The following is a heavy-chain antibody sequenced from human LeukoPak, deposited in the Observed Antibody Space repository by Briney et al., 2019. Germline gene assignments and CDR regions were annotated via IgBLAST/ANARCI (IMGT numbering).Heavy chain of an antibody. CDR2: INHSGST. CDR1: GGSFSGYY. Sequence: PSETLSLTCAVYGGSFSGYYWSWIRQPPGKGLEWIGEINHSGSTNYNPSLKSRVTISVDTSKNQFSLKLSSVTAADTAVYYCAGYDSSGYYYHFDYWGQGTLVTVSS. CDR3: AGYDSSGYYYHFDY. J-gene: IGHJ4*02. D-gene: IGHD3-22*01. V-gene: IGHV4-34*01.